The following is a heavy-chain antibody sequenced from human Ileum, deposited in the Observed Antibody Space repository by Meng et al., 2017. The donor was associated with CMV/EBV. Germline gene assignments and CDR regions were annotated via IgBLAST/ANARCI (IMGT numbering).Heavy chain of an antibody. CDR1: GDTFSRNRFV. CDR2: TFYKSTYYT. Sequence: QVQLRQSGPGLLKPSHTLFLTCAVSGDTFSRNRFVCTWIRQSPSRGLEWLGKTFYKSTYYTDYAVSVKSRIIINADPSNNQLSLQLNSVTPDDTAVYYCATDWDLNYWGQGILVTVSS. J-gene: IGHJ4*02. CDR3: ATDWDLNY. D-gene: IGHD3-9*01. V-gene: IGHV6-1*01.